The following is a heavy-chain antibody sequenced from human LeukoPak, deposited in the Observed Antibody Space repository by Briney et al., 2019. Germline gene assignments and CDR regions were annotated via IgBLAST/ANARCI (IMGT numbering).Heavy chain of an antibody. CDR2: IYYSGST. D-gene: IGHD4-17*01. CDR3: ARLGPTVTKPFDY. V-gene: IGHV4-59*08. CDR1: GGSISSYY. Sequence: SPTLSLTCTVSGGSISSYYWSWIRPPPGKGLEWIGYIYYSGSTNYNPSLKSRVTISVDTSKNQFPLKLSSVTAADTAVYYCARLGPTVTKPFDYWGQGTLVTVSS. J-gene: IGHJ4*02.